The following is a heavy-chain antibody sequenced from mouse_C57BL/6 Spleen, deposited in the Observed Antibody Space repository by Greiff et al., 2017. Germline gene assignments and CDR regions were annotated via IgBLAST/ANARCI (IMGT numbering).Heavy chain of an antibody. V-gene: IGHV1-85*01. CDR2: IYPRDGST. J-gene: IGHJ3*01. CDR3: GLSDDAY. Sequence: VKLMESGPELVKPGASVKLSCKASGYTFTSYDINWVKQRPGQGLEWIGWIYPRDGSTKYNEKFKGKATLTVDTSSSTAYMELHSLTSEDSAVYFCGLSDDAYWGQGTLVTVSA. CDR1: GYTFTSYD.